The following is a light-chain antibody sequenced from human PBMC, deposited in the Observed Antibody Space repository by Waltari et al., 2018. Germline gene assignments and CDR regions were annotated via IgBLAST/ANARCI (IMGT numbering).Light chain of an antibody. CDR2: RNN. V-gene: IGLV1-47*01. Sequence: QSVLTQPPSASGTPGQRVTISCSGSSSNIGRAFLYWYQQLPGTAPKLLVYRNNQRPSGVPDRFSGSKSGTSASLAISGLRSEDEADYYCAAWDDSLSGPGVFGGGTKLTVL. CDR3: AAWDDSLSGPGV. CDR1: SSNIGRAF. J-gene: IGLJ3*02.